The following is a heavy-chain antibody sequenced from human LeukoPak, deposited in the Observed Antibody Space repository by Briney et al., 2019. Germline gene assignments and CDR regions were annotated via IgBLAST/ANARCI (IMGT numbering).Heavy chain of an antibody. CDR3: ARGWDISEFYMDV. J-gene: IGHJ6*03. D-gene: IGHD3-22*01. Sequence: ASVKLSCKASGYTFTSYGNSWVRQAPGQGHEWMGWISAYNGNTNYAQKFQGRVTITTDESTSTAYMELSSLRSEDTAVYYCARGWDISEFYMDVWGKGTAVTVSS. V-gene: IGHV1-18*01. CDR1: GYTFTSYG. CDR2: ISAYNGNT.